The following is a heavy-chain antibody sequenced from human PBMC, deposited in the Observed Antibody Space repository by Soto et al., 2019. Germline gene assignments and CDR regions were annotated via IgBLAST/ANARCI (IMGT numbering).Heavy chain of an antibody. J-gene: IGHJ5*02. D-gene: IGHD2-15*01. Sequence: SGPTLVNPTQTLTLTCTFSGFSLSTSGVGVGWIRQPSGKALEWLALIYWDDDKRYSPSLKSRLTITKDTSKNQVVLTMTNMDPVDTATYYCAHRRAYCSGGSCYSIWFDPWGQGTLVTVSS. CDR3: AHRRAYCSGGSCYSIWFDP. CDR2: IYWDDDK. CDR1: GFSLSTSGVG. V-gene: IGHV2-5*02.